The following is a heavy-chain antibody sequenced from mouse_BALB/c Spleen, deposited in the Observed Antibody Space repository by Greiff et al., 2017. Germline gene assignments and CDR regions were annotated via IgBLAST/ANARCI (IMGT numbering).Heavy chain of an antibody. CDR1: GFTFSSFG. CDR3: ASVFAY. V-gene: IGHV5-17*02. J-gene: IGHJ3*01. CDR2: ISSGSSTI. Sequence: EVNVVESGGGLVQPGGSLKLSCAASGFTFSSFGMHWVRQAPEKGLEWVAYISSGSSTIYYADTVKGRFTISRDNPKNTLFLQMTSLRSEDTAMYYCASVFAYWGQGTLVTVSA.